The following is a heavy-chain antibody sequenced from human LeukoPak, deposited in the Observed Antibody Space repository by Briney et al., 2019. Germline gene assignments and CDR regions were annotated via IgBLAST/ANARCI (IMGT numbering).Heavy chain of an antibody. J-gene: IGHJ4*02. CDR3: ARGELSYGSFDY. CDR1: GFTVSNNY. Sequence: GGSLRLSCAASGFTVSNNYINWVRQAPGKGLEWVSVIYSGGSTYYADSVKGRFTISRDNSRNTVYLQMNSLRAEDTAVYYCARGELSYGSFDYWGQGTLVTASS. CDR2: IYSGGST. V-gene: IGHV3-53*01. D-gene: IGHD3-16*01.